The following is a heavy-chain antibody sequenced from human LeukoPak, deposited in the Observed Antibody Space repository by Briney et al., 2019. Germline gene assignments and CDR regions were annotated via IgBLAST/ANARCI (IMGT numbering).Heavy chain of an antibody. CDR2: IYYSGST. CDR1: GGSISSYY. J-gene: IGHJ4*02. CDR3: ARGGSNYGL. V-gene: IGHV4-59*01. D-gene: IGHD5-18*01. Sequence: SETLSLTSTVSGGSISSYYWSWIRQPPGKGLEWIGFIYYSGSTNYNPSLKSRVTISVDTSKNQFSLRLSSVTAADTAVYYCARGGSNYGLWGQGTLVTVSS.